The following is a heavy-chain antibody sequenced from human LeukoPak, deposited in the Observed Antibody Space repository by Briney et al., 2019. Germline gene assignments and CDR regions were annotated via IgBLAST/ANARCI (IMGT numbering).Heavy chain of an antibody. J-gene: IGHJ6*03. Sequence: GGSLRLSCAASGFTFSSYGMHWVRQAPGKGLEWVAFIRYDGSNKYYADSVKGRFTISRDNSKNTLYLQMNSLRAEDTAVYYCAKAVLDSSYMDVWGKGTTVTVSS. CDR3: AKAVLDSSYMDV. CDR1: GFTFSSYG. V-gene: IGHV3-30*02. CDR2: IRYDGSNK.